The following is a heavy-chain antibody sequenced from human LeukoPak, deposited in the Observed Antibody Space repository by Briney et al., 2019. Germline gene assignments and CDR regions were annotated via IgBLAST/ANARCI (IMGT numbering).Heavy chain of an antibody. CDR3: AKNQEPEY. J-gene: IGHJ4*02. CDR2: ISSSGSTI. V-gene: IGHV3-48*03. CDR1: GFTFSSYE. Sequence: GGSLRLSCAASGFTFSSYEMNWVRQAPGKGLEWVSYISSSGSTIYYADSVKGRFTISRDNAKNSLSLQMNSLRAEDTALYYCAKNQEPEYLGQGTLVTVSA. D-gene: IGHD1-14*01.